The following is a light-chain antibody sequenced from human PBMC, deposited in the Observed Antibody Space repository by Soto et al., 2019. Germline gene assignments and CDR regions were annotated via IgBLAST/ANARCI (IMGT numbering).Light chain of an antibody. V-gene: IGKV3-20*01. CDR2: DAS. Sequence: EIVMTQSPATLSVSPGERATLSFRASQSVSSYLAWYQQKPGQAPRLLIYDASNRATGIPDRFSGSGSGTDFTVTISRLEPEDFAVYYCQQYGSSGTFGQGTKVDI. CDR1: QSVSSY. J-gene: IGKJ1*01. CDR3: QQYGSSGT.